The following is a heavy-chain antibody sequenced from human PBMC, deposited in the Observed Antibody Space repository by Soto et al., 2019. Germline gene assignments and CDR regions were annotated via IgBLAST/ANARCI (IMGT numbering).Heavy chain of an antibody. CDR1: GYTFTSYG. Sequence: ASVKVSCKASGYTFTSYGISWVRQAPGQGLEWMGWISAYNGNTNYAQKLQGRVTMTTDTSTSTAYMELRSLRSDDTAVYYCARDAVLLWFGEFPPGGGWFDPWGQGTLVTVSS. CDR2: ISAYNGNT. D-gene: IGHD3-10*01. V-gene: IGHV1-18*04. CDR3: ARDAVLLWFGEFPPGGGWFDP. J-gene: IGHJ5*02.